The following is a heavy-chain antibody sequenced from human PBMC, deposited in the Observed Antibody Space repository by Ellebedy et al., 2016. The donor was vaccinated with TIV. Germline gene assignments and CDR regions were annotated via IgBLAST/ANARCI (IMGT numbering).Heavy chain of an antibody. CDR3: TRYGDYGGGDY. J-gene: IGHJ4*02. CDR1: GFTFSSYA. Sequence: GESLKISCAASGFTFSSYAMHWFRQAPGKGLEWVGFIRSKAYGGTTEYAASVKGRFTISRDDSKSIAYLQMNSLKTEDTAVYYCTRYGDYGGGDYWGQGTLVTVSS. CDR2: IRSKAYGGTT. D-gene: IGHD4-17*01. V-gene: IGHV3-49*03.